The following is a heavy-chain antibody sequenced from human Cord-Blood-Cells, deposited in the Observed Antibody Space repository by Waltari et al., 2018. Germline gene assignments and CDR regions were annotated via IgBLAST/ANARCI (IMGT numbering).Heavy chain of an antibody. V-gene: IGHV5-10-1*01. CDR2: IDPSDSYT. CDR1: GYSFTSYW. J-gene: IGHJ4*02. CDR3: ARHGGSSWYFYFDY. D-gene: IGHD6-13*01. Sequence: VQLLQSGPEVITPVASLRISCKGSGYSFTSYWIPWVRRLPGKGLEWMGRIDPSDSYTNYSPSFQGHVTISADKSISTAYLQWSSLKASDTAMYYCARHGGSSWYFYFDYWGQGTLVTVSS.